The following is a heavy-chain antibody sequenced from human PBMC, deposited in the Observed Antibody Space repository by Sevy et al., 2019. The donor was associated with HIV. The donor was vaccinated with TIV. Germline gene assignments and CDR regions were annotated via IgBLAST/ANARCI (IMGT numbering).Heavy chain of an antibody. Sequence: SESLSLTCAVSGGSIRSVNWWHWVRQPPGKGLEWIGEIYHTGSTKYNPSLKSRVTISVDNSKNQFSLNLRSVTAADTAVYYCARGGVTPRGFDPWGQGSLVTVSS. J-gene: IGHJ5*02. CDR3: ARGGVTPRGFDP. CDR1: GGSIRSVNW. D-gene: IGHD3-16*01. V-gene: IGHV4-4*02. CDR2: IYHTGST.